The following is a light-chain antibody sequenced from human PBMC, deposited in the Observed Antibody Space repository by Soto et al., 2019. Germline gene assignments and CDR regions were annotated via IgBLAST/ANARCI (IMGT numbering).Light chain of an antibody. J-gene: IGKJ1*01. CDR1: QSLLHSNGYNY. Sequence: DIVMTQSPVSLPVTPGEPASISCRSHQSLLHSNGYNYLDWYLQKPGQSPQLLIYLGSNRASGVPDRFSGSGSGTDFTLKISRVEAEDVGDYYCMQALQTPPTFGQGTKVEIK. CDR3: MQALQTPPT. V-gene: IGKV2-28*01. CDR2: LGS.